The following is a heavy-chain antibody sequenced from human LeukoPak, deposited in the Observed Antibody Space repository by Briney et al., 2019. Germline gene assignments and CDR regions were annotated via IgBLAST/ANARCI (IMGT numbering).Heavy chain of an antibody. CDR1: GGSISCYY. CDR2: IYYSGST. D-gene: IGHD3-22*01. CDR3: ARLDTYYYDSTPTYAFDI. V-gene: IGHV4-59*01. J-gene: IGHJ3*02. Sequence: PSETLSLTCTVSGGSISCYYWSWIRQPPGKGLEWIGYIYYSGSTNYNPSLKSRVTISVDTSKNQFSLKLSSVTAADTAVYYCARLDTYYYDSTPTYAFDIWGQGTMVTVSS.